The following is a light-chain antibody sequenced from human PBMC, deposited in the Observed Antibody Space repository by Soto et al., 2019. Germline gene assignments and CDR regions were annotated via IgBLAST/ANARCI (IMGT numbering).Light chain of an antibody. Sequence: QSVLTQPRSVSGSPGQSVTISCTGTSSDVGGYNYVSWYQQHPGKAPKLMIYDVSKRPSGVPDRFSGSKSGNTASLTISGLQAEDEADYYRCSYAGSYTFYVVFGGGTKLTVL. CDR2: DVS. J-gene: IGLJ2*01. CDR1: SSDVGGYNY. CDR3: CSYAGSYTFYVV. V-gene: IGLV2-11*01.